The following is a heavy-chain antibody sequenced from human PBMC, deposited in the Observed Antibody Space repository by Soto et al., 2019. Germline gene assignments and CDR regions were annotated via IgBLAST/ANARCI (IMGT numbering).Heavy chain of an antibody. Sequence: VQLVQSGAEMKKPGSSVKVSCQSSGGTFNTYAMNWVRQAPGQGPEWMGDISPMFGAANYAPKFQGRVTISGNASTGTSYMQLTTLTSEDTALYSCAREIPVHTPASAYWGQGTLVTVSS. V-gene: IGHV1-69*19. CDR3: AREIPVHTPASAY. D-gene: IGHD3-10*01. J-gene: IGHJ4*02. CDR1: GGTFNTYA. CDR2: ISPMFGAA.